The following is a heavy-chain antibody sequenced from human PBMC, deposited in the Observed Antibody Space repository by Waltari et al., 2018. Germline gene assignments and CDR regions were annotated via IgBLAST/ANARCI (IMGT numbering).Heavy chain of an antibody. CDR3: ARDYCDRTNCHGMDV. V-gene: IGHV3-30*03. Sequence: VQLVECGGGVVQPGRSLRLSCAASEFLFSSYSMTWVRQAPGKGLEWVAVISYNARNIYYVDSVKGRFTISRDNSKKTLYLQMNSLRAEDTAVYYCARDYCDRTNCHGMDVWGQGTTVTVSS. D-gene: IGHD3-22*01. CDR2: ISYNARNI. J-gene: IGHJ6*02. CDR1: EFLFSSYS.